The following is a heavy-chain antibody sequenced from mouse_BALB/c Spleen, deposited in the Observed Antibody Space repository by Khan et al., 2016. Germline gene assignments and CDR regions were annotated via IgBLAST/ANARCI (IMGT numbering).Heavy chain of an antibody. CDR3: ARYRYYYGSSRYLDV. J-gene: IGHJ1*01. CDR1: GYTFTNYG. CDR2: INTYSGES. V-gene: IGHV9-3-1*01. Sequence: QIQLVQSGPELKKPGKTVKISCKASGYTFTNYGMNWVKQAPGKGLKWMGWINTYSGESTYADDFKGRFAFSLETSANTAYLQINNLKNEDTGTYFYARYRYYYGSSRYLDVWGAGTTVTVSA. D-gene: IGHD1-1*01.